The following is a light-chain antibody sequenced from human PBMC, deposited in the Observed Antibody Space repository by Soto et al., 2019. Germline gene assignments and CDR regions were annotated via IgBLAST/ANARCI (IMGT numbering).Light chain of an antibody. Sequence: NQMTQSPSSVSAYVGDRVTITCRASQGISSWLAWYQQKPGKAPKLLIYAASTLQSGVPSRFSGSGSGTDFTLTIISLQPEDFATYYCQQYYSYPYTFGQVTKVDIK. CDR1: QGISSW. CDR3: QQYYSYPYT. V-gene: IGKV1-12*01. J-gene: IGKJ2*01. CDR2: AAS.